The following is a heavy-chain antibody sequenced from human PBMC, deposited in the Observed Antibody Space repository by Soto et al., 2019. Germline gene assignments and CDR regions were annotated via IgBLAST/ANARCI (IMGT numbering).Heavy chain of an antibody. CDR2: IYYSGST. CDR3: ARSSQSTVTTFGY. Sequence: ASETLSLTCNVCGGSISSAGYYWSWIRPHPGKGLEWIGYIYYSGSTYYNPSLKSRVTISVDTSKNQFSLKLSSVTAADTAVYYCARSSQSTVTTFGYWGQGTLVTVSS. CDR1: GGSISSAGYY. D-gene: IGHD4-17*01. J-gene: IGHJ4*02. V-gene: IGHV4-31*03.